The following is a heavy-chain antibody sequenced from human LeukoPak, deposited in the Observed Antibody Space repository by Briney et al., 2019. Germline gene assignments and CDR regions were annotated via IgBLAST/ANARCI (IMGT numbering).Heavy chain of an antibody. CDR1: GFTFSHYM. J-gene: IGHJ4*02. V-gene: IGHV3-7*01. D-gene: IGHD3-10*01. CDR2: MRTDGSVV. CDR3: ARDKDFTIDY. Sequence: GGSLRLSCAVSGFTFSHYMMTWDRQAPGEGLEWVANMRTDGSVVQYADSVKGRFTISRDNAKNSLFLQMNSVRAEDTAVYYCARDKDFTIDYWGQGTLVTVSS.